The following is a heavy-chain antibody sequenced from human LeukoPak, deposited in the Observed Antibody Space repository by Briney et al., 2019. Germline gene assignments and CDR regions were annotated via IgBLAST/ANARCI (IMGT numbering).Heavy chain of an antibody. Sequence: GESLQISCKGFGYSFTSYWIAWVRPLPGKGLGWMGIIYPGDSDTRYSPSFQGQVTISGDKSISTVYLQWSSLKASDTAMYYCARKRTENAFDIWGQGTMVTVSS. CDR1: GYSFTSYW. V-gene: IGHV5-51*01. CDR2: IYPGDSDT. CDR3: ARKRTENAFDI. J-gene: IGHJ3*02.